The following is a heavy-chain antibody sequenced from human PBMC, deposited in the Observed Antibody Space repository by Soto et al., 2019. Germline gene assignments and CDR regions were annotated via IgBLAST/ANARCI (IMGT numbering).Heavy chain of an antibody. D-gene: IGHD3-22*01. CDR3: AREPSPTYYYDSSGYYYDI. V-gene: IGHV6-1*01. J-gene: IGHJ3*02. Sequence: QSQTLSLTCAISGDSVSSNSAAWNWIRQSPSRGLEWLGRTYYRSKWYNDYAVSVKSRITINPDTSKNQFSLQLNSVTPEDTAVYYCAREPSPTYYYDSSGYYYDIWGQGTMVTVSS. CDR2: TYYRSKWYN. CDR1: GDSVSSNSAA.